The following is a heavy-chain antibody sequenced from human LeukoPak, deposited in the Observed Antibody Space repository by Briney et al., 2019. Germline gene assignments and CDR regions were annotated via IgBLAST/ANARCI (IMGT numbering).Heavy chain of an antibody. Sequence: GGSLRLSCAASGFTFSSYNMNWVRQAPGKGLEWVSYIRSSGNTIYYADSVKGRFTISRDNAKNSVYLQMNSLRDEDTAVYYCARYGSYPEAFDYWGQGTLVTVSS. CDR3: ARYGSYPEAFDY. V-gene: IGHV3-48*02. CDR2: IRSSGNTI. CDR1: GFTFSSYN. D-gene: IGHD1-26*01. J-gene: IGHJ4*02.